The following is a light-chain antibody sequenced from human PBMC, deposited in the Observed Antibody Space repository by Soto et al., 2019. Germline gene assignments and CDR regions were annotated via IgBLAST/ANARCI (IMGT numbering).Light chain of an antibody. V-gene: IGKV3-20*01. J-gene: IGKJ2*01. CDR1: QSVSSSS. CDR3: QQYGSSPPMYT. Sequence: EIVLTQSPGTLSLSPGERATLSCRASQSVSSSSLAWYQQKPGQAPRLLIYGASSRATGIPDRFSGSGSGXDFXLTISRLEPEDFAVYYCQQYGSSPPMYTFGQGTKLEIK. CDR2: GAS.